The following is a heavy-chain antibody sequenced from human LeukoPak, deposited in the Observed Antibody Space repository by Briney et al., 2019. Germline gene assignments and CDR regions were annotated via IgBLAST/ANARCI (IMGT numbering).Heavy chain of an antibody. CDR2: IYYSGST. CDR3: ARDGGYYGSGSYYTGRYYYYMDV. V-gene: IGHV4-59*01. J-gene: IGHJ6*03. Sequence: SETLSLTCTVSSGSISSYYWSWIRQPPGKGLEWIGYIYYSGSTNYNPSLKSRVTMSVDTSKNQFSLKLSSVTAADTAVYYCARDGGYYGSGSYYTGRYYYYMDVWGKGTTVTVSS. CDR1: SGSISSYY. D-gene: IGHD3-10*01.